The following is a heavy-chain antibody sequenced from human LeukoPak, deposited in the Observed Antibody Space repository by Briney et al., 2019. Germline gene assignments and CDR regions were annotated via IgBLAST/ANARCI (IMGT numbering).Heavy chain of an antibody. Sequence: SETLSLTCTVSGGSISSYYWSWIRQPPGKGLEGMGNIYYSGSTNYNPSLKSRVTISVDTSKNQFSLKLSSVTAADTTVYYCTRGSIAYYYIDVWGKGTTVTISS. J-gene: IGHJ6*03. CDR2: IYYSGST. D-gene: IGHD3-22*01. V-gene: IGHV4-59*01. CDR1: GGSISSYY. CDR3: TRGSIAYYYIDV.